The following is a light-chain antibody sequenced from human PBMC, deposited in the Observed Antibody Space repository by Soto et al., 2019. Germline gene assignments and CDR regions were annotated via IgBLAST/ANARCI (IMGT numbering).Light chain of an antibody. J-gene: IGLJ2*01. V-gene: IGLV2-14*01. CDR3: SSYTSSSNVV. CDR2: DVS. Sequence: QSVLTQPASVSGSPGQSMTISCTGTSSDVGVYKYVSWYQQHPGKAPKLMIYDVSNRPSGVSNRFSGSKSGNTASLTISGLQAEDEADYYCSSYTSSSNVVFGGGTKLTVL. CDR1: SSDVGVYKY.